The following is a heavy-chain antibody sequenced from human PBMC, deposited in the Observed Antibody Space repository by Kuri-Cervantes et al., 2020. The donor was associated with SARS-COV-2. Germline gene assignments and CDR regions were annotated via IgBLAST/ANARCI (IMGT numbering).Heavy chain of an antibody. CDR2: INPSGGST. CDR3: ARDDNSLDFWSGYGYYYGMDV. Sequence: LTWYHMHWVRQAPGQGLEWMGIINPSGGSTTYAQKFQGRVTMTRDTSTSTVYMELSSLRSEDTAVYYCARDDNSLDFWSGYGYYYGMDVWGQGTTVTVSS. V-gene: IGHV1-46*01. J-gene: IGHJ6*02. CDR1: LTWYH. D-gene: IGHD3-3*01.